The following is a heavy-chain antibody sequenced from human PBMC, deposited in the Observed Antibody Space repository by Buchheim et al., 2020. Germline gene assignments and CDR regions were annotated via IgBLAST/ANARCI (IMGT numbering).Heavy chain of an antibody. D-gene: IGHD2/OR15-2a*01. V-gene: IGHV3-23*01. CDR1: GFTFSNYV. Sequence: EVQVLESGGDLVQPGGSLRLSCAASGFTFSNYVMSWIRQAPGMGLEWVSGINGTGINTYYADSVKGRFTISRDNSKNTLYLHMNSLRAEDTAVYYCAKSPKSVIPSTLDYWGQGTL. CDR3: AKSPKSVIPSTLDY. CDR2: INGTGINT. J-gene: IGHJ4*02.